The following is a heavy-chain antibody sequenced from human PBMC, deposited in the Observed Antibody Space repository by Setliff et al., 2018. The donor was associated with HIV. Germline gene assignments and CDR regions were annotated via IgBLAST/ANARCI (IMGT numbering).Heavy chain of an antibody. CDR2: INHRGIT. J-gene: IGHJ5*02. CDR1: GVSFSGYY. CDR3: ARAVCGGDCYSRLNWFDP. V-gene: IGHV4-34*01. D-gene: IGHD2-21*02. Sequence: PSETLSLTCAVYGVSFSGYYWSWIRQPPGKGLEWIGEINHRGITNYSPSLKSRVTISVDTSKNQFSLKLRSVTAADTAVYCCARAVCGGDCYSRLNWFDPWGQGTLVTVSS.